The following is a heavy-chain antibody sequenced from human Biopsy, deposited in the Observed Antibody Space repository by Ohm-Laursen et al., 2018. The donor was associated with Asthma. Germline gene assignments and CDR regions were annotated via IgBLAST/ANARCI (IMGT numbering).Heavy chain of an antibody. CDR1: GFTFSSYS. D-gene: IGHD3-9*01. J-gene: IGHJ3*02. Sequence: SLRLSCAASGFTFSSYSMNWVRQAPGKGLEWVSYISSSSSTIYYADSVKGRFTISRDNAKNSLYLQMNSLRDEDTAVYYCARTYYDFLAGQVNDAFAIWGQGTMVTVSS. V-gene: IGHV3-48*02. CDR3: ARTYYDFLAGQVNDAFAI. CDR2: ISSSSSTI.